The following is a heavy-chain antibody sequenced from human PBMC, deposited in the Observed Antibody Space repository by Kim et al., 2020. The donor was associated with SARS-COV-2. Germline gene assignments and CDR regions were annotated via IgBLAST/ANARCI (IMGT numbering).Heavy chain of an antibody. V-gene: IGHV1-46*01. D-gene: IGHD6-13*01. CDR2: ISPTGDST. CDR1: GYTFTSHY. CDR3: AREIIAGGKAFDY. Sequence: ASVKVSCKASGYTFTSHYMHWMRQAPGQGLEWMGAISPTGDSTNYAQEFQGRVTMTRDTSTSTLYMELSSLRSEDTAVYYCAREIIAGGKAFDYWRQGTL. J-gene: IGHJ4*02.